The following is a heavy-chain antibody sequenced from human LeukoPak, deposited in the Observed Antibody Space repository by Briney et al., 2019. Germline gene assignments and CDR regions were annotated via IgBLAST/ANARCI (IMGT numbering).Heavy chain of an antibody. CDR1: GFTFSSCS. Sequence: GGSLRLSCAASGFTFSSCSMNWVRQAPGKGLEWVSSISSTSSYISYTDSVKGRFAISRDNAKNSLYLQMNSLRAEDTAVYYCARAEQRYYYDTSGLRLPDYWGQGTLVTVSS. V-gene: IGHV3-21*01. J-gene: IGHJ4*02. CDR2: ISSTSSYI. CDR3: ARAEQRYYYDTSGLRLPDY. D-gene: IGHD3-22*01.